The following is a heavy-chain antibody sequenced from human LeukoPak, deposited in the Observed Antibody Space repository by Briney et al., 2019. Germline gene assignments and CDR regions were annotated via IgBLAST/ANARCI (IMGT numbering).Heavy chain of an antibody. V-gene: IGHV1-2*02. CDR1: GYTFTGQY. J-gene: IGHJ3*02. CDR2: MNPNNGDT. Sequence: GASVKVSCMASGYTFTGQYLHWVRQAPGQGLEWMGWMNPNNGDTKYAQKFQDRVTMTRDTSISTAYMELSRLRSDDTAVYYCARDLTEGWAFDIWGQGTMVTVSS. D-gene: IGHD2-15*01. CDR3: ARDLTEGWAFDI.